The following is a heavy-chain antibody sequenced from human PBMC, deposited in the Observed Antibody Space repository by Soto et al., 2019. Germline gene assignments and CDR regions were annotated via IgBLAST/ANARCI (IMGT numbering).Heavy chain of an antibody. V-gene: IGHV3-74*02. J-gene: IGHJ6*02. CDR1: GFSFSSYW. D-gene: IGHD3-10*01. CDR2: MNEDGGTT. CDR3: ASDLSGRADV. Sequence: EVQLVESGGGLVRPGGSLRLSCAASGFSFSSYWMHWVRQVPGKGLVWVARMNEDGGTTDYADSVKGRFTISRDNAKNPLYLQLNRLRVEDTAVYYCASDLSGRADVWGQGTTVTVSS.